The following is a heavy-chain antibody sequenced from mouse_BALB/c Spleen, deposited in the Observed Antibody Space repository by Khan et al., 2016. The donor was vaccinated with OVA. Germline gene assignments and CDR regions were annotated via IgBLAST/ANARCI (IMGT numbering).Heavy chain of an antibody. V-gene: IGHV1S137*01. CDR3: AKPAYDGYYDY. CDR1: GYTFTDYA. J-gene: IGHJ2*01. D-gene: IGHD2-3*01. Sequence: QVQLQQSGPELVRPGVSVKISCKGSGYTFTDYAMYWVKQSHAKSLEWIGLISTYSGNTNYNQKFKGKATMTVDKSSSTAYMELARLTSEDSAIXYCAKPAYDGYYDYWDQGTTLTVPS. CDR2: ISTYSGNT.